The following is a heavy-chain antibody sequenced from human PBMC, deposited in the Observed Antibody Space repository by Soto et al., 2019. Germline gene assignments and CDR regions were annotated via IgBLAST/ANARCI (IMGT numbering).Heavy chain of an antibody. D-gene: IGHD2-2*01. CDR1: GFTFSDYY. CDR3: ARARSAYCSSTSCYESYLDY. V-gene: IGHV3-11*01. Sequence: GGSLRLSCAASGFTFSDYYMSWIRQAPGKGLEWVSYISSSGSTIYYADSVKGRFTISRDNAKNSLYLQMNSLRAEDTAVYYCARARSAYCSSTSCYESYLDYWGQGTLVTVSS. J-gene: IGHJ4*02. CDR2: ISSSGSTI.